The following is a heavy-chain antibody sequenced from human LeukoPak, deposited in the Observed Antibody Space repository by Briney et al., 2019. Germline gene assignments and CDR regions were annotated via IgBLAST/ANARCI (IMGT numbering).Heavy chain of an antibody. D-gene: IGHD3-10*01. CDR2: IYYSGST. Sequence: SETLSLTCTVSGGSISSSSYYWGWIRQPPGKGLEWIGSIYYSGSTYYNPSLKSRVTMSLDTSKNQFSLKLSSVTAADTALYYCARGVDYYGVWGQGTLVAVSS. J-gene: IGHJ4*02. CDR3: ARGVDYYGV. CDR1: GGSISSSSYY. V-gene: IGHV4-39*07.